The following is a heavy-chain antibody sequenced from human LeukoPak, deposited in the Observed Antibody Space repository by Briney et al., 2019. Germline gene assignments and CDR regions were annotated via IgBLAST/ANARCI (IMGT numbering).Heavy chain of an antibody. J-gene: IGHJ4*02. CDR2: ISNDGNND. V-gene: IGHV3-30-3*01. CDR1: GFIFNSYA. Sequence: GGSLRLSCAVSGFIFNSYAMHWVRQAPGKGLEWVALISNDGNNDYYADSVKGRFTISRDNSKNTLYLQVNSLRAEDTAVYYCARAIDGYDYVDFWGQGTLVTVSS. D-gene: IGHD5-24*01. CDR3: ARAIDGYDYVDF.